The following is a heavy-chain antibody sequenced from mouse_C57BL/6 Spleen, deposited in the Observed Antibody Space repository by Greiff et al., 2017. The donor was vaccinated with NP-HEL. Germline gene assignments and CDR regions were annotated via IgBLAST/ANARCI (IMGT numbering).Heavy chain of an antibody. Sequence: QVQLQQSGAELVRPGASVTLSCKASGYTFTDYEMHWVKQTPVHGLEWIGAIDPETGGTDYNQKFKGKAILTADKSSSTAYMKLRSLTSEDSAVYYCKRGAGTAYWGQGTLVTVSA. J-gene: IGHJ3*01. CDR3: KRGAGTAY. CDR1: GYTFTDYE. CDR2: IDPETGGT. V-gene: IGHV1-15*01. D-gene: IGHD4-1*01.